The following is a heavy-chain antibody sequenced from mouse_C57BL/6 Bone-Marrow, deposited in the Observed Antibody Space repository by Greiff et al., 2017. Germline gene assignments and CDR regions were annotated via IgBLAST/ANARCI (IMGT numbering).Heavy chain of an antibody. CDR3: ARRNYGNLKYYAMDY. V-gene: IGHV1-53*01. D-gene: IGHD2-1*01. CDR1: GYTFTSYW. Sequence: VQLQQPGTELVKPGASVKLSCKASGYTFTSYWMHWVKQRPGQGLEWNGNINPSNGGTNYNEKFKSKATLTVDKSSSTAYMQLSSLTSEDSAVYYWARRNYGNLKYYAMDYWGQGTSVTVSS. J-gene: IGHJ4*01. CDR2: INPSNGGT.